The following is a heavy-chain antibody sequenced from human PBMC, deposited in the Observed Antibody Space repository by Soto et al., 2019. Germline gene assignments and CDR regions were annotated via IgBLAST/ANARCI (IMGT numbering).Heavy chain of an antibody. J-gene: IGHJ3*02. D-gene: IGHD4-17*01. V-gene: IGHV3-23*01. Sequence: EVQLLESGGGLVQPGGSLRLSCAASGFTFSSYAMSWVRQAPGKGLEWVSAISGSGGSTYYADSVKGRFTISRDNSKNSLYLQMNSLRDDDTAVYYCAKDSLTVTTIMAADAFDIWGQGTMVTVSS. CDR2: ISGSGGST. CDR1: GFTFSSYA. CDR3: AKDSLTVTTIMAADAFDI.